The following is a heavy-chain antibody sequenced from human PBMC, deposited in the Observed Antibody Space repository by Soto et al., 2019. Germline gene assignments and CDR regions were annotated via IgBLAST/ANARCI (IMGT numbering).Heavy chain of an antibody. CDR2: ISYDGSNE. D-gene: IGHD4-4*01. V-gene: IGHV3-30-3*01. J-gene: IGHJ6*02. Sequence: QVQLVESGGGVVQPGRSLRLSCAASGFTFSTYVMHWVRQAPGKGLEWVAIISYDGSNEHYADSVKGRFTIARDNSKNTLYLQMNSLRAEDTAVYYCAREGNRDYYYAMDVWGQGTTVTVSS. CDR3: AREGNRDYYYAMDV. CDR1: GFTFSTYV.